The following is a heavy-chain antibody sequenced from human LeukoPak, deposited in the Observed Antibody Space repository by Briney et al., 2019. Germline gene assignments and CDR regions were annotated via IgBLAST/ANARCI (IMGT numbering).Heavy chain of an antibody. V-gene: IGHV6-1*01. CDR3: ARGRPFYYGMDV. CDR2: TYYRSRSKWDS. Sequence: SQTLSLTCAISGDSVSRKSAAWNWIRQSPSRGLEWLGRTYYRSRSKWDSDYAVSMKGRITVNADTSKNQFSLQLTSVTPEDTAVYYCARGRPFYYGMDVSGQGTTVTVSS. J-gene: IGHJ6*02. CDR1: GDSVSRKSAA.